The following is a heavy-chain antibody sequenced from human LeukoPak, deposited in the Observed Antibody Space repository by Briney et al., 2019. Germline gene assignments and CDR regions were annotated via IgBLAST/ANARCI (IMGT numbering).Heavy chain of an antibody. D-gene: IGHD5-24*01. CDR2: ISGSGGST. J-gene: IGHJ4*02. CDR3: AKADVEMATMGDY. V-gene: IGHV3-23*01. CDR1: GFTFSDYY. Sequence: GGSLRLSCAASGFTFSDYYMSWIRQAPGNVLEWVSAISGSGGSTYYADSVKGRFTISRDNSKNTLYLQMNSLRAEDTAVYYCAKADVEMATMGDYWGQGTLVTVSS.